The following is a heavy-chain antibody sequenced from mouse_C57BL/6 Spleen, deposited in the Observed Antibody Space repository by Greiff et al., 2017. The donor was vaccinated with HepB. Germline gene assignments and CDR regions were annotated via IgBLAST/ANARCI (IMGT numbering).Heavy chain of an antibody. D-gene: IGHD1-1*01. CDR2: IDPSDSYT. J-gene: IGHJ4*01. CDR3: ARGVLRYYAMDY. V-gene: IGHV1-59*01. CDR1: GYTFTSYW. Sequence: QVQLQQPGAELVRPGTSVKLSCKASGYTFTSYWMHWVKQRPGQGLEWIGVIDPSDSYTNYNQKFKGKATLTVDTSSSTAYMQLSSLTSEDSAVYYCARGVLRYYAMDYWGQGTSVTVSS.